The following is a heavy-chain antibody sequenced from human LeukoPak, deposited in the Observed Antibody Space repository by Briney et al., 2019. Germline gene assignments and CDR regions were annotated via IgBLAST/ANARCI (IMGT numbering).Heavy chain of an antibody. Sequence: GESLKISCKGSGYSFTSYWIGWVRQMPGKGLEWMGIIYPGDSDTRYSPTFQGQVTISADKSISTAYLQWSSLKASDTAMYYCARRRYYDSSGYYYFDYWGQGTLVTVSS. CDR3: ARRRYYDSSGYYYFDY. CDR2: IYPGDSDT. CDR1: GYSFTSYW. V-gene: IGHV5-51*01. D-gene: IGHD3-22*01. J-gene: IGHJ4*02.